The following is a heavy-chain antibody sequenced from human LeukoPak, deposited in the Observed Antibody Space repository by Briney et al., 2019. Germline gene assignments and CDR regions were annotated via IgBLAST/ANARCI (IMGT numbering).Heavy chain of an antibody. J-gene: IGHJ3*02. CDR1: GGSISSSSYY. CDR3: ARGYDSSLGAFDI. Sequence: SETLSLTCTVSGGSISSSSYYWGWIRQPPGKGLEWIGSIYYSGSTYYNPSLKSRVTISVDTSKNQFSLKLSSVTAADTAVYYCARGYDSSLGAFDIWGQGTMVTVSS. D-gene: IGHD3-22*01. CDR2: IYYSGST. V-gene: IGHV4-39*07.